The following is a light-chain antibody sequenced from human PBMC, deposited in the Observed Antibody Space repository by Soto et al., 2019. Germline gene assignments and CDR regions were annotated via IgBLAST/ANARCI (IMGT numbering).Light chain of an antibody. V-gene: IGKV3-20*01. CDR2: GSS. CDR3: QQYGSAPPYT. J-gene: IGKJ2*01. CDR1: QSVTNNY. Sequence: EVVLTQSPGTLSLSPGERATLSCRASQSVTNNYFAWYQQKPGQAPRLLIFGSSDRATGTPDRFSGSGSGTDFTLTISRLAPEDSAVYSCQQYGSAPPYTFGQGTKLEIK.